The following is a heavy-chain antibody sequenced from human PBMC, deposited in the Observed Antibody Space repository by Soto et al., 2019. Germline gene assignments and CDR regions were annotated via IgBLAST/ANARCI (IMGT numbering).Heavy chain of an antibody. V-gene: IGHV3-48*01. J-gene: IGHJ4*02. Sequence: QPGGSLRLSCAASGFTFSSYSMNWVRQAPGKGLEWVSYISSSSSTIYYADSVKGRFTISRDNAKNSLYLQMNSLRAEDTAVYYCARFAVGATFDYWGQGTLVTVSS. CDR3: ARFAVGATFDY. CDR1: GFTFSSYS. CDR2: ISSSSSTI. D-gene: IGHD1-26*01.